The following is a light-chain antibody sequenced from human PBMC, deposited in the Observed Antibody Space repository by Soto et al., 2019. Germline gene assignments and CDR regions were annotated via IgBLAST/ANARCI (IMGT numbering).Light chain of an antibody. CDR3: CSYAGRYTYV. CDR2: DVS. CDR1: SSDVGGYNY. V-gene: IGLV2-11*01. Sequence: QSVLTQPRSVSESPGQSVTISCTGASSDVGGYNYVSWYQQHPGKAPKLMIYDVSKRPSGVPDRFSGSKSGNTASLTISGLQTEDGADYYCCSYAGRYTYVFGTGTKVTVL. J-gene: IGLJ1*01.